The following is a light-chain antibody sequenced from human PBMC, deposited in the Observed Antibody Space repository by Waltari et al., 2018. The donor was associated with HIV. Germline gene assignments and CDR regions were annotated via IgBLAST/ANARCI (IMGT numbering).Light chain of an antibody. CDR1: RGDVGGYDY. V-gene: IGLV2-11*01. J-gene: IGLJ2*01. CDR2: GIT. Sequence: QSALTQPRSVSGSPGQSVTISCTGTRGDVGGYDYVSWYQQHPGKAPKLMIYGITKRPSGVPDRFSSSLTISGLQAEDEADYYCCSYTGTYTSVVFGGGTKLTVL. CDR3: CSYTGTYTSVV.